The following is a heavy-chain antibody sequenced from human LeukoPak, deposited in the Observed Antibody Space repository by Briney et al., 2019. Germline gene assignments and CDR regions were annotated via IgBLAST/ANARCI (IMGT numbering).Heavy chain of an antibody. J-gene: IGHJ4*02. V-gene: IGHV3-23*01. CDR2: ISGSGGST. Sequence: GGSLRLSCAASGFTFSSYAMSWVRQAPGKGLEWVSAISGSGGSTYYADSVKGRFTISRDNSKNTLYLQMNSLRAEDTAAYYCAKSGSGWYYFDYWGQGTLVTVSS. CDR1: GFTFSSYA. CDR3: AKSGSGWYYFDY. D-gene: IGHD6-19*01.